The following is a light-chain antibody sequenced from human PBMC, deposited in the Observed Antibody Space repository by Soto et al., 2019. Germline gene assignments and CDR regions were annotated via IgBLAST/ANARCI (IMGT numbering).Light chain of an antibody. CDR2: AAS. CDR1: QGIGTW. V-gene: IGKV1-12*01. CDR3: QQASGFPLP. J-gene: IGKJ4*01. Sequence: DIQMTQSPSSVSSSVGDIVTITCRASQGIGTWLAWYQQKPGKAPKLLIYAASSLQSGVPYRFSRSKSGKDLTLTISNLQPEDFATYYCQQASGFPLPFGGGTKVEIK.